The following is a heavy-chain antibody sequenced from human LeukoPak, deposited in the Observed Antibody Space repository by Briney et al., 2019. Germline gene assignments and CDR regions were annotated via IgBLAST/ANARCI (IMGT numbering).Heavy chain of an antibody. D-gene: IGHD6-19*01. CDR1: GFTFSSSS. Sequence: GGSLRLSCAASGFTFSSSSMSWVRQAPGKGLEWVSVISGSGESTDYADSVKGRFTISRDNSKNTLYLQINSLRAEDTAVYYCAKGSGWYVWGQGTLVTVSS. CDR2: ISGSGEST. J-gene: IGHJ4*02. CDR3: AKGSGWYV. V-gene: IGHV3-23*01.